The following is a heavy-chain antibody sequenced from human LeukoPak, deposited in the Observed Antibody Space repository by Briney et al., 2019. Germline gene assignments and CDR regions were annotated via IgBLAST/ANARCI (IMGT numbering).Heavy chain of an antibody. CDR2: INHSGST. D-gene: IGHD1-1*01. J-gene: IGHJ4*02. V-gene: IGHV4-34*01. CDR3: AGEWYNWNGFDY. CDR1: GGSFSGYY. Sequence: SENLSLTCAVYGGSFSGYYWSWIRQPPGKGLEWIGEINHSGSTNYNPSLKSRVTISVDTSKNQFSLKLSSVTAADTAVYYCAGEWYNWNGFDYWGQGTLVTVSS.